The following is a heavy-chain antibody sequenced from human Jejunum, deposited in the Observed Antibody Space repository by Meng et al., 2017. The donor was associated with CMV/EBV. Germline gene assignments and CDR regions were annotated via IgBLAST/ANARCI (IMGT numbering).Heavy chain of an antibody. CDR3: AKGIYYHDSSGYRVFDY. CDR2: ISVSGGTT. Sequence: TFNNYAMNWVRQAPGKGLEWVSTISVSGGTTYYADSVKGRFTMSRDNSKKTVYLQMNSLRVEDTAQYYCAKGIYYHDSSGYRVFDYWGQGTLVTVSS. V-gene: IGHV3-23*01. CDR1: TFNNYA. J-gene: IGHJ4*02. D-gene: IGHD3-22*01.